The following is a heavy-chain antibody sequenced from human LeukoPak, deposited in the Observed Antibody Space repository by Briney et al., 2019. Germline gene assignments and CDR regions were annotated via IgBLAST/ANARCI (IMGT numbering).Heavy chain of an antibody. Sequence: PSETLSLTCTVSGGSISSSSYYWGWIRQPPGKGLEWIGRIYYSGSTYYNPSLKSRVTISVDTSKNQFSLKLSSVTAADTAVYYCARAAFEPFGRNHHVDTAMKAYYYYYMDVWGKGTTVTVSS. D-gene: IGHD5-18*01. V-gene: IGHV4-39*07. CDR2: IYYSGST. CDR3: ARAAFEPFGRNHHVDTAMKAYYYYYMDV. J-gene: IGHJ6*03. CDR1: GGSISSSSYY.